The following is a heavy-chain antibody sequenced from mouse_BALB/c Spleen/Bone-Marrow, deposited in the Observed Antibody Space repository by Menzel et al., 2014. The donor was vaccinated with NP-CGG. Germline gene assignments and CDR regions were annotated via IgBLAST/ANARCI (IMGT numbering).Heavy chain of an antibody. J-gene: IGHJ2*01. Sequence: SGTVLARPGAAVKMSCKASGYTFSNYWMHWVKQRPGQGLEWIGTIYPGNSDTTYNQKFKGKAKLTAVTSTSTAYMDLSSLTNEYSAVYYCTTLARTNFDYWGQGTTLTVSS. V-gene: IGHV1-5*01. D-gene: IGHD3-1*01. CDR2: IYPGNSDT. CDR3: TTLARTNFDY. CDR1: GYTFSNYW.